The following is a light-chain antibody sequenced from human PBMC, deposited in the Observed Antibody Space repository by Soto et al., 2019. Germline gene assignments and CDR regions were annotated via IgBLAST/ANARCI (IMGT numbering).Light chain of an antibody. Sequence: QSVLTQPASVSGSPGQSITISCTGTSSDVGSYNLVSWYQQHRGKAPKLMIYEGSKRPSGVSNRFSGSKSGNTASLTISGLQAEDEADYYCCSYAGSSPVVFGGGTKLTVL. V-gene: IGLV2-23*01. CDR2: EGS. J-gene: IGLJ2*01. CDR1: SSDVGSYNL. CDR3: CSYAGSSPVV.